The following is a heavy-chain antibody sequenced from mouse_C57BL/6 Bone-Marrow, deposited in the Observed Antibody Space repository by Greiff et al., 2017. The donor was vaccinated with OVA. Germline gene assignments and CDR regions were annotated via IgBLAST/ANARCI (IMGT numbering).Heavy chain of an antibody. J-gene: IGHJ2*01. CDR2: IYPGDGDT. Sequence: QVQLQQSGPELVKPGASVKISCKASGYAFSSSWMNWVKQRPGKGLEWIGRIYPGDGDTNYNGKFKGKATLTADKSSSTAYMQLSSLTSEDSAVYFFYSSGYGLFDYWGQGTTLTVSS. CDR3: YSSGYGLFDY. V-gene: IGHV1-82*01. D-gene: IGHD3-2*02. CDR1: GYAFSSSW.